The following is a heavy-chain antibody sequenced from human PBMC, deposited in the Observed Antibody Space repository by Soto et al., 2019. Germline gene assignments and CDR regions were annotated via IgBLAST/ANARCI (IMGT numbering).Heavy chain of an antibody. Sequence: QVQLLESGGGVVQPGRSLRLSCAASGFIFSRYFMHWVRQAPGKGLEWVALMSDDGSTKYYADSVTGRFTISRDNSKSTLYLQMNSLSADDTAVYYCTRADLTVTLSVFDPWGQGTLVTVSS. D-gene: IGHD4-17*01. V-gene: IGHV3-30-3*01. CDR3: TRADLTVTLSVFDP. CDR1: GFIFSRYF. CDR2: MSDDGSTK. J-gene: IGHJ5*02.